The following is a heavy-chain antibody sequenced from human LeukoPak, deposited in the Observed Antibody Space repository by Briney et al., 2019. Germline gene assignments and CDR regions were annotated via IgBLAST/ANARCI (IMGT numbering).Heavy chain of an antibody. D-gene: IGHD3-22*01. J-gene: IGHJ4*02. Sequence: SETLSLTCAVYGGSFSGYYWSWIRQPPGKGLEWIGEINHSGSTNYNPSLKSRVTISVDTSKNQFSLKLSSVTAADTAVYFCARLLDSSGYYPFDSWGQGTLVTVSS. V-gene: IGHV4-34*01. CDR1: GGSFSGYY. CDR2: INHSGST. CDR3: ARLLDSSGYYPFDS.